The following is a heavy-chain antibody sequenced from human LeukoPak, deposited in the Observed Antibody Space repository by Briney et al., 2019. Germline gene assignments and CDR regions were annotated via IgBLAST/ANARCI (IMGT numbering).Heavy chain of an antibody. CDR3: ARASSGWNNWFDP. V-gene: IGHV4-59*01. Sequence: SETLSLTCTVSGGSISSYYWSWIRQPPGKGLEWIGYIYYSGSTNYNPSLKSRVTISVDTSKNQFSLKLSSVTAADTGVYYCARASSGWNNWFDPWGQGTLVTVSS. CDR2: IYYSGST. CDR1: GGSISSYY. D-gene: IGHD6-19*01. J-gene: IGHJ5*02.